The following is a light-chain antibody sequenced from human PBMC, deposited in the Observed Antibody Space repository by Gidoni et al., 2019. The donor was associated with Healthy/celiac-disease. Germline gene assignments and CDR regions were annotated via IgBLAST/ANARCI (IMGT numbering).Light chain of an antibody. CDR2: SNN. Sequence: QSVLTPPPSASGTPGQRVTISCSGRSSNIGSNTVNWYQQLPGTAPKLLIYSNNQRPSGVPDRFSGSKSGTSASLAISGLQSEDEADYYCAAWDDSLNCVVFGGGTKLTVL. V-gene: IGLV1-44*01. CDR1: SSNIGSNT. J-gene: IGLJ2*01. CDR3: AAWDDSLNCVV.